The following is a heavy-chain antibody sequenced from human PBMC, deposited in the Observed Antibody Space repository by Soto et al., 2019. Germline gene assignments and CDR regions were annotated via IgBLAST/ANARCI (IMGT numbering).Heavy chain of an antibody. J-gene: IGHJ4*02. CDR1: GASIRSGGYY. V-gene: IGHV4-31*03. CDR2: IYYTGST. CDR3: ARIEMASIK. Sequence: PSETLSLTCSVSGASIRSGGYYWSWLRQSPGKGLEWIGHIYYTGSTFYSPSLKSRLTISLDTPKNQFPLDLNSVTTADTAMYYCARIEMASIKWGRGTLVTVSS. D-gene: IGHD5-12*01.